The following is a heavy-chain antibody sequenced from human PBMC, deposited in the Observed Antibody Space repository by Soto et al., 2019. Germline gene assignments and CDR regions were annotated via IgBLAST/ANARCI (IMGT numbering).Heavy chain of an antibody. D-gene: IGHD2-2*01. CDR1: GFTFSDYY. J-gene: IGHJ5*02. V-gene: IGHV3-11*01. Sequence: VQLVESGGGLVKPGGSLRLSCAASGFTFSDYYMSWIRQAPGKGLEWVSYISSSGSTIYYADSVKGRFTISRDNAKNSLYLQMNSLRAEDTAVYYCARGAALYCSSTSCQRYNWFDPWGQGTLVTVSS. CDR3: ARGAALYCSSTSCQRYNWFDP. CDR2: ISSSGSTI.